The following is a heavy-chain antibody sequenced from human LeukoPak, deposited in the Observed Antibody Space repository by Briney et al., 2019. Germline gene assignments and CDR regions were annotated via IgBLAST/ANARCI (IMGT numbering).Heavy chain of an antibody. V-gene: IGHV3-23*01. CDR3: ARDLTAASGNCFGP. CDR1: RFTFSNYA. CDR2: IRDSAYRT. D-gene: IGHD6-13*01. Sequence: GGSLRLSRAASRFTFSNYAMSWVRQAPGKGLEWVSSIRDSAYRTYYADSVKGRFTISRDNSKNSLYLQMNSLRAEDTAVYYCARDLTAASGNCFGPWGQGTLVTVSS. J-gene: IGHJ5*02.